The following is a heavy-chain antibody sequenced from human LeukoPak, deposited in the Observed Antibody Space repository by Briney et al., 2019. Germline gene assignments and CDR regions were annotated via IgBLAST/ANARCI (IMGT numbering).Heavy chain of an antibody. J-gene: IGHJ4*02. D-gene: IGHD3-22*01. CDR2: INYSGSA. CDR1: GGSFSGYY. Sequence: KPSETLSLTCAVYGGSFSGYYWSWIRQPPGKGLEWIGEINYSGSANYNPALKSRVTISVDTSKNQFSLRLSSVTAADTAVYYCARDPSGYFNYWGQGTLATVSS. V-gene: IGHV4-34*01. CDR3: ARDPSGYFNY.